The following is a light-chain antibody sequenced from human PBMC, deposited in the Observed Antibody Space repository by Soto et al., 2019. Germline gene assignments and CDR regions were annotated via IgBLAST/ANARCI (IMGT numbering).Light chain of an antibody. CDR1: NIGSKS. V-gene: IGLV3-21*04. Sequence: SYELTQPPSVSVAPGKTARITCGGNNIGSKSVHWYQQKPGQAPVVVIYYDTDRPSGIPERFSGSNSGNTATLTISRVEAGDEADYYCQMWDSSSDHPVFGGGTKLTVL. CDR2: YDT. CDR3: QMWDSSSDHPV. J-gene: IGLJ2*01.